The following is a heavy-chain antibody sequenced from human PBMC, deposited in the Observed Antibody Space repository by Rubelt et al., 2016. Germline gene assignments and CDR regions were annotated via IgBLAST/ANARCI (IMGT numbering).Heavy chain of an antibody. J-gene: IGHJ2*01. Sequence: GLVQPGGSLRICCAGSGFIFSKYWMSWVRQAPGKGLEWVANIKRDGTTKYYVDYVKGRFTISRDNAKNTLYLQMNSLRAEDTGVYYCARNVEGYDLWGRGTLVTVSS. CDR2: IKRDGTTK. CDR1: GFIFSKYW. V-gene: IGHV3-7*01. CDR3: ARNVEGYDL. D-gene: IGHD5-24*01.